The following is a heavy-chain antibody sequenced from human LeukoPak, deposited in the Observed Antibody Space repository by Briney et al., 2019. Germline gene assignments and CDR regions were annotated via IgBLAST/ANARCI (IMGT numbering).Heavy chain of an antibody. V-gene: IGHV4-39*01. D-gene: IGHD3-9*01. J-gene: IGHJ4*01. CDR3: ARHLNYDILTGYYW. CDR1: GGSISSSSYY. CDR2: IYYSGST. Sequence: SETLSLTCTVSGGSISSSSYYWGWIRQPPGKGLEWIGSIYYSGSTYYNPSLKSRVTISVDTSKNQFSLKLSSVTAADTAVYYCARHLNYDILTGYYWWGQGTLVTVSS.